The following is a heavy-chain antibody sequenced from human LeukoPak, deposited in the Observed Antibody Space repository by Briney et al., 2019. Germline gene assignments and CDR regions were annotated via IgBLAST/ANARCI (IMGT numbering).Heavy chain of an antibody. CDR2: IYHSGST. V-gene: IGHV4-59*12. Sequence: SETPSLTCTVSDDSISSYYWSWIRQPPGKGLEWIGYIYHSGSTYYNPSLKSRVTISVDRSKNQFSLKLSSVTAADTAVYYCARSITMVRGVIIPFDYWGQGTLVTASS. J-gene: IGHJ4*02. D-gene: IGHD3-10*01. CDR1: DDSISSYY. CDR3: ARSITMVRGVIIPFDY.